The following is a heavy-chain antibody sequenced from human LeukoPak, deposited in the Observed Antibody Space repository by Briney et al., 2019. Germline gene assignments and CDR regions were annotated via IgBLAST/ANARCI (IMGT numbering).Heavy chain of an antibody. CDR1: GGTFSSYA. J-gene: IGHJ4*02. CDR2: IIPIFGTA. Sequence: SVKVSCKASGGTFSSYAISWVRQAPGQGLEWMGGIIPIFGTANYARKFQGRVTITADESTSTAYMELSSLRSEDTAVYYCARDIQSLFTVRVLAYWGQGTLVTVSS. V-gene: IGHV1-69*13. D-gene: IGHD2-21*01. CDR3: ARDIQSLFTVRVLAY.